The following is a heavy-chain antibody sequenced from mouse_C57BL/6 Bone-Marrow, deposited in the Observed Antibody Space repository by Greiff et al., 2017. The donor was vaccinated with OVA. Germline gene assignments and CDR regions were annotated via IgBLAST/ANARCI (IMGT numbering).Heavy chain of an antibody. CDR3: ARAYGPPSYWYFDV. CDR1: GFTFSDYG. D-gene: IGHD1-1*01. Sequence: EVKLVESGGGLVKPGGSLKLSCAASGFTFSDYGMHWVRQAPEKGLEWVAYISSGSSTIYYADTVKGRFTISRDNAKNTLFLQMTSLRSEDTAMYYCARAYGPPSYWYFDVWGTGTTVTVSS. J-gene: IGHJ1*03. CDR2: ISSGSSTI. V-gene: IGHV5-17*01.